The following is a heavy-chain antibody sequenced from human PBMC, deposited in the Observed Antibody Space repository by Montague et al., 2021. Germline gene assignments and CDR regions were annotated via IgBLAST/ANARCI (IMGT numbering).Heavy chain of an antibody. Sequence: TLSLTCTVSGGSISSGGYYWSWIRQLPGEGLEWIGYIFYSGNTYYNPSLKSRVTISVDTPKNQFSLKLSSVTAADTAVYYCARAEDYYGSGSYLGFDYWGQGTLVTVSS. CDR2: IFYSGNT. CDR1: GGSISSGGYY. J-gene: IGHJ4*02. CDR3: ARAEDYYGSGSYLGFDY. V-gene: IGHV4-31*03. D-gene: IGHD3-10*01.